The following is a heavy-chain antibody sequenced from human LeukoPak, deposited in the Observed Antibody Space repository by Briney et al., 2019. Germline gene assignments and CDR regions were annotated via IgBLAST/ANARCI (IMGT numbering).Heavy chain of an antibody. CDR1: GFTFSSYA. J-gene: IGHJ4*02. V-gene: IGHV3-30-3*02. D-gene: IGHD3-10*01. Sequence: GRSLRLSCAASGFTFSSYAMHWVRQAPGKGLEWVAVISYDGSNKYYADSAKGRFTISRDNSKNTLYLQMNSLRAEDTAVYYCAKKAGYGSGSSIDYWGQGTLVTVSS. CDR3: AKKAGYGSGSSIDY. CDR2: ISYDGSNK.